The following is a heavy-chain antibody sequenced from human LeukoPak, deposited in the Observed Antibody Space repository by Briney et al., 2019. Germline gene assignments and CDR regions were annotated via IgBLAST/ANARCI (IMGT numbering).Heavy chain of an antibody. CDR2: IKRDGSEK. V-gene: IGHV3-7*04. D-gene: IGHD3-22*01. Sequence: GGSLRLSCAASGLTFSSFWMSWVRQAPGKGLEWVANIKRDGSEKYYVDSVKGRFTISRDNAKNSLYLQMNSLRVEDTAVYYCARGEYYYDGGYWGQGTLVTVSS. CDR3: ARGEYYYDGGY. CDR1: GLTFSSFW. J-gene: IGHJ1*01.